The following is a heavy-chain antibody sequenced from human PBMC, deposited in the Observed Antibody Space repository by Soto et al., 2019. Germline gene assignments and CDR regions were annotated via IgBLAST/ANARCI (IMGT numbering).Heavy chain of an antibody. CDR3: AKSRFVVPAARGKYSSSWSARDTIYFDY. V-gene: IGHV3-23*01. CDR1: GFTFSSYA. Sequence: GGSLRLSCAASGFTFSSYAMSWVRQAPGKGLEWVSAISGSGGSTYYADSVKGRFTISRDNSKNTLYLQMNSLRAEDTAVYYCAKSRFVVPAARGKYSSSWSARDTIYFDYWGQGTLVTVSS. J-gene: IGHJ4*02. CDR2: ISGSGGST. D-gene: IGHD6-13*01.